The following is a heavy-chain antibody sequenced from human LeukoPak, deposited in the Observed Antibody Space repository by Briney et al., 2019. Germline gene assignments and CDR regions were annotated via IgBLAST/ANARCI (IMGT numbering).Heavy chain of an antibody. CDR2: ISGSGGST. J-gene: IGHJ4*02. CDR1: VFTFRSYA. D-gene: IGHD6-19*01. V-gene: IGHV3-23*01. Sequence: PGRSLRLSCAVSVFTFRSYAISWVRQAPGKGLEWVSAISGSGGSTYYADSLKGRFTISRDNSKNTLYLQMNSLRAEDTAVYYCAKPAVAVGYYFDYWGQGTLVTVSS. CDR3: AKPAVAVGYYFDY.